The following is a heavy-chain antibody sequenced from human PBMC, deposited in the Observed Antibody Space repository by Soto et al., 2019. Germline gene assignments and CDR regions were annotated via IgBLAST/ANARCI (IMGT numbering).Heavy chain of an antibody. CDR2: IIPIFGTA. J-gene: IGHJ6*02. V-gene: IGHV1-69*01. CDR3: ARGGIAAAGSLYYYYGMDV. D-gene: IGHD6-13*01. CDR1: GGTFSSYA. Sequence: QVQLVQSGAEVKKPGSSVKVSCKASGGTFSSYAISWVRQAPGHGLEWMGGIIPIFGTANYAQKFQGRVTITADESTSTGYMELSSLRSEDTAVYYWARGGIAAAGSLYYYYGMDVWGQGTTVTVSS.